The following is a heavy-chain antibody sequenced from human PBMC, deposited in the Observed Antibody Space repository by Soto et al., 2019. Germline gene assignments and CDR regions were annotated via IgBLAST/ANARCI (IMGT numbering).Heavy chain of an antibody. Sequence: LRLSCAASGFTFSSYGMHWVRQAPGKGLEWVAVIWYDGSNKYYADSVKGRFTISRDNSKNTLYLQMNSLRAEDTAVYYCARDYHIGYCSGGSCPPVGFDPWGQGT. J-gene: IGHJ5*02. D-gene: IGHD2-15*01. V-gene: IGHV3-33*01. CDR1: GFTFSSYG. CDR3: ARDYHIGYCSGGSCPPVGFDP. CDR2: IWYDGSNK.